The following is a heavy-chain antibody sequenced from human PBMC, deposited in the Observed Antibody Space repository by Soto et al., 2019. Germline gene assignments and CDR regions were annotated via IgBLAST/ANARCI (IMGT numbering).Heavy chain of an antibody. D-gene: IGHD5-12*01. CDR2: ISFDASEK. Sequence: QVQLVESVGGVVQPGASLTLSCAASGFRFSGFGMHWVRQAPGKGLEWVAVISFDASEKFYVDSVKGRFSISRDDSHSKVFLQMNSLRREDTGAYYCARDLGGYVHLWDKSNYWGQGTLVNVS. CDR3: ARDLGGYVHLWDKSNY. CDR1: GFRFSGFG. V-gene: IGHV3-30*04. J-gene: IGHJ1*01.